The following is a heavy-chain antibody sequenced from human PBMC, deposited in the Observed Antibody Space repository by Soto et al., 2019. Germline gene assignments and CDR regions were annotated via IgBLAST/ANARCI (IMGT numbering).Heavy chain of an antibody. CDR3: ARSPFLECN. V-gene: IGHV3-48*03. CDR1: GFTFSSYE. CDR2: IGFSGSTK. D-gene: IGHD3-3*02. J-gene: IGHJ4*02. Sequence: SLRLSCAASGFTFSSYEMNWVRQAPGKGLEWVSYIGFSGSTKYYADSVKGRFTISRDNAKNSLFLQMNSLRAEDTAVYYCARSPFLECNWAQGTLVTVSS.